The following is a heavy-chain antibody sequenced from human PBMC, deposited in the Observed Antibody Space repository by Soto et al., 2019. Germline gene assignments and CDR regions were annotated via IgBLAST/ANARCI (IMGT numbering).Heavy chain of an antibody. CDR3: AKLYDFWSGQTLNNFDY. V-gene: IGHV3-23*01. CDR2: ISGSGGST. CDR1: GFTFSSYA. J-gene: IGHJ4*02. Sequence: RGSLRLSCAASGFTFSSYAMSWVRQAPGKGLEWVSAISGSGGSTYYADSVKGRFTISRDNSKNTLYLQMNSLRAEDTAVYYCAKLYDFWSGQTLNNFDYWGQGTLVTVSS. D-gene: IGHD3-3*01.